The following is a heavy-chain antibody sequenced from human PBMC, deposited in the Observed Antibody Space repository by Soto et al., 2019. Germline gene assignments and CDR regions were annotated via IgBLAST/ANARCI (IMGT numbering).Heavy chain of an antibody. D-gene: IGHD3-22*01. V-gene: IGHV4-38-2*01. J-gene: IGHJ4*02. CDR3: ARVTGADYYESSGYYYY. Sequence: SETLSLTCAVSGYSISSGYYWGWIRQPPGKGLEWIGSIYHSGSTYYNPSLKSRVTISVDTSKNQFSLKLSSVTAADTAVYYCARVTGADYYESSGYYYYWGQGTLVTVS. CDR2: IYHSGST. CDR1: GYSISSGYY.